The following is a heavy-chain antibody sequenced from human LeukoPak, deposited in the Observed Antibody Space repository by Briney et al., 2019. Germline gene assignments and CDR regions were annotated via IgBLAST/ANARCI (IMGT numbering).Heavy chain of an antibody. V-gene: IGHV1-24*01. CDR3: VTGGYDSSGLYFDY. J-gene: IGHJ4*02. Sequence: ASVKVSCKVSGYTLTELSMHWVRQAPGKGLEWMGGFDPEDGETIYAQKSQGRVTMTEDTSTDTAYMELSSLRSEDTAVYYCVTGGYDSSGLYFDYWGQGTLVTVSS. D-gene: IGHD3-22*01. CDR1: GYTLTELS. CDR2: FDPEDGET.